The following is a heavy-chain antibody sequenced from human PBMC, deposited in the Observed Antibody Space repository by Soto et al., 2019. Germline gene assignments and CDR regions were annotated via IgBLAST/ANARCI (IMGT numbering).Heavy chain of an antibody. CDR1: GGSISSDDYY. D-gene: IGHD6-6*01. Sequence: SETLSLTCTASGGSISSDDYYWIWIRHPPGKGLEWIGYIYYSGSTSYNPSLKSRLTISLDTSKNQFSLKLSSVSAADTAVYYCARDRSNSPDYFEYWGQGTLVTVSS. CDR3: ARDRSNSPDYFEY. J-gene: IGHJ4*02. CDR2: IYYSGST. V-gene: IGHV4-30-4*01.